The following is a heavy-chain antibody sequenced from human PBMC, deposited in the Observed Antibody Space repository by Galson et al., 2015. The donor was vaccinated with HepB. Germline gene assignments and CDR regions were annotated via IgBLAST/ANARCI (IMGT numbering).Heavy chain of an antibody. V-gene: IGHV4-4*07. CDR1: GGSINDYY. Sequence: SETLSLTCAVSGGSINDYYWSWIRQPAWKGLEWLGRVYTTGSTNYNPSLKGRLPVSVDRANNLFPLKGTSVTAADTAIYFCARDRGKGINNMDVWGKGTTVTVSS. D-gene: IGHD2/OR15-2a*01. CDR3: ARDRGKGINNMDV. CDR2: VYTTGST. J-gene: IGHJ6*03.